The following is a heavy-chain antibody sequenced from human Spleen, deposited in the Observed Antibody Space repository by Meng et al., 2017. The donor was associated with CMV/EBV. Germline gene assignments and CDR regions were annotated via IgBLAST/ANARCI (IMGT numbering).Heavy chain of an antibody. CDR2: INPNSGGT. D-gene: IGHD2-2*01. CDR3: ARVYCSSTSCYSWFDP. V-gene: IGHV1-2*02. J-gene: IGHJ5*02. CDR1: GYTFTGYY. Sequence: GYTFTGYYMHWVRQDPGQGLEWMGWINPNSGGTNYAQKFQGRVTMTRDTSISTAYMELSRLRSDDTAVYYCARVYCSSTSCYSWFDPWGQGTLVTVSS.